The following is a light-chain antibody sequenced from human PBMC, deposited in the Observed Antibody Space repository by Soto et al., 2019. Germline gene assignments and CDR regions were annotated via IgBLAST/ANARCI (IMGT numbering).Light chain of an antibody. CDR3: HQSYTYPYT. CDR1: QGITTY. CDR2: GAS. J-gene: IGKJ2*01. V-gene: IGKV1-9*01. Sequence: DIQLTQSPSFLSASVGDRVTITCRATQGITTYLAWYQQKPGKAPKLLISGASTLRSGVPSRFSGSGSGTEFTLTISSLQAEDCATYYCHQSYTYPYTFGQGTKLEIK.